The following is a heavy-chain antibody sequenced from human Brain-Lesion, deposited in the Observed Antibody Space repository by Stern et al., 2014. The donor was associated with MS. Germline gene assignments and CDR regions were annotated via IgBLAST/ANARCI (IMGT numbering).Heavy chain of an antibody. Sequence: VQLLQSGAEVKKPGASVKVSCKTSGYIFTGYYIHLVRQAPGQGLEWMAWINPNTGGPKYAQKFQGRVTMSRDTSISTAYVELSSLTSDDTAVYYCARDQRGITIFGVVTDYYYLGMDVWGQGTTVTVSS. CDR1: GYIFTGYY. D-gene: IGHD3-3*01. J-gene: IGHJ6*02. CDR3: ARDQRGITIFGVVTDYYYLGMDV. V-gene: IGHV1-2*02. CDR2: INPNTGGP.